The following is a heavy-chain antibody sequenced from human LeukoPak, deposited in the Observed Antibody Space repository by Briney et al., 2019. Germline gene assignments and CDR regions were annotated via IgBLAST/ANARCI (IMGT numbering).Heavy chain of an antibody. J-gene: IGHJ5*02. Sequence: GGSLRLSCAASGFTFSDSAIHWVRQASGKGLEWVGRIGGKPKNYATTYGESVKGRFTISRDDSKNTAYLQMNNLKTEDTAVYFCIPNFEGSGLRRWFDPWGQGTLVTVSS. CDR2: IGGKPKNYAT. D-gene: IGHD3-22*01. CDR3: IPNFEGSGLRRWFDP. CDR1: GFTFSDSA. V-gene: IGHV3-73*01.